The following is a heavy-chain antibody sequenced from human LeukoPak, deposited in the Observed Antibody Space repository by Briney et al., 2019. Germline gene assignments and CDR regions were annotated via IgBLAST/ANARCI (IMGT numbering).Heavy chain of an antibody. J-gene: IGHJ5*02. CDR1: GYTLTAYY. CDR3: ARGRTSLTAWFVP. V-gene: IGHV1-2*02. D-gene: IGHD4-11*01. Sequence: ATVKVSCKASGYTLTAYYMHWVRPAPGQGLEWMGWIDADSGATDSAQKFQGRVTVTRDTSLNTVYMELSRLTSDDTAVYYCARGRTSLTAWFVPWGQGTLVTVSS. CDR2: IDADSGAT.